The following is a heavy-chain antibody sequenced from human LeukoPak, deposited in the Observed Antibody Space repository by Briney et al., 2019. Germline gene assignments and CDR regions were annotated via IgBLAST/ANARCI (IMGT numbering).Heavy chain of an antibody. Sequence: GESLKISCKGSGYSFTSYWIAWVRQMPGRGLEWMGIIYPGDSYTTYSPSFQGQVTISADKSISTAYLQWRSLKASDTAMYYCARRSGSDALDIWGQGTMVTVSS. CDR3: ARRSGSDALDI. CDR2: IYPGDSYT. CDR1: GYSFTSYW. D-gene: IGHD3-10*01. V-gene: IGHV5-51*01. J-gene: IGHJ3*02.